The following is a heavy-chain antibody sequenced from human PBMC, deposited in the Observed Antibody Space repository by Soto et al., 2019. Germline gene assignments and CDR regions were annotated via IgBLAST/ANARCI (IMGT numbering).Heavy chain of an antibody. J-gene: IGHJ6*02. Sequence: ASVKVSCKASGGTFSSYAISWVRQAPGQGLEWMGGIIPIFGTANYAQKFQGRVTITADKSTSTAYMELSSLRSEDTAVYYCAGVLGPGPRIGGWGGTDVQGQAPTVTVSS. V-gene: IGHV1-69*06. CDR1: GGTFSSYA. CDR3: AGVLGPGPRIGGWGGTDV. D-gene: IGHD3-10*01. CDR2: IIPIFGTA.